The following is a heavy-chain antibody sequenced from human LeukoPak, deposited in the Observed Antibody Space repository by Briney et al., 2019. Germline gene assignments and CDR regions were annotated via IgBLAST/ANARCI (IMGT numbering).Heavy chain of an antibody. V-gene: IGHV3-30*18. Sequence: GGSLRLSCAASGFTFSSYGMHWVRQAPGKGLEWVAVISYDGSNKYYADSVKGRFTISRDNSKNTLYLQMNSLRAEDTAVNYCAKGGYNDYDSSGYYYYFGYWGQGTLVTVSS. CDR1: GFTFSSYG. J-gene: IGHJ4*02. CDR3: AKGGYNDYDSSGYYYYFGY. CDR2: ISYDGSNK. D-gene: IGHD3-22*01.